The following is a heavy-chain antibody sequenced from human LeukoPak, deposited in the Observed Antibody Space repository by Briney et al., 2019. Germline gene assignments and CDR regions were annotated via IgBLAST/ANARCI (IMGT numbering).Heavy chain of an antibody. J-gene: IGHJ4*02. CDR3: AREPGY. D-gene: IGHD1-14*01. CDR2: INHSGST. V-gene: IGHV4-34*01. Sequence: SETLSLTCAVYGGSFSGYYWSWIRQPPGKGLEWIGEINHSGSTNYNPSLKSRVTISVDTSKNQFSLKLSSVTAADTAVYYCAREPGYWGQGTLVTVSS. CDR1: GGSFSGYY.